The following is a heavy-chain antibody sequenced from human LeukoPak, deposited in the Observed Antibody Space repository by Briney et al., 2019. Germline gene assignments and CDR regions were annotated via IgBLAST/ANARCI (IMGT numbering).Heavy chain of an antibody. D-gene: IGHD2-21*02. Sequence: GGSLRLSCAASGFTFSSYSMNWVRQAPGKGLEWLSYISSSSSTIYYADSVKGRFTISRDNAKNSLYQQMNSLRAEDTAVYYCARARVVTGDFDYWGQGTLVTVSS. J-gene: IGHJ4*02. CDR2: ISSSSSTI. CDR1: GFTFSSYS. CDR3: ARARVVTGDFDY. V-gene: IGHV3-48*01.